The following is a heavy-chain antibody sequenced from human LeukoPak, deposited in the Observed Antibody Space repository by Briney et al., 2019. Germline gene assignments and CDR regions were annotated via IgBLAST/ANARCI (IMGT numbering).Heavy chain of an antibody. CDR1: GFSFSEHH. CDR2: ISGSGDSI. CDR3: ARDLGHCSGGTCFAYGFDL. Sequence: PGGSLRLSCQASGFSFSEHHINWIRQAPGGGLEWVSFISGSGDSIHYTDSVKGRFTVSRDNGKDALYLQMNSLRAEDTAVYYCARDLGHCSGGTCFAYGFDLWGQGTVVSVSP. V-gene: IGHV3-11*01. D-gene: IGHD2-15*01. J-gene: IGHJ3*01.